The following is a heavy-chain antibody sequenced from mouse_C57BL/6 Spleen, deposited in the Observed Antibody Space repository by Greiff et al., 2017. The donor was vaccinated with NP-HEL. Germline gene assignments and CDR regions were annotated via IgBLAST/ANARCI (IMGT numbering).Heavy chain of an antibody. Sequence: QVQLKQPGAELVKPGASVKMSCKASGYTFTSYWITWVKQRPGQGLEWIGDIYPGSGSTNYNEKFKSKATLTVDTSSSTAYMQLSSLTSEDSAVYYCARRTGYDYDAWYFDVWGTGTTVTVSS. J-gene: IGHJ1*03. CDR2: IYPGSGST. D-gene: IGHD2-4*01. V-gene: IGHV1-55*01. CDR3: ARRTGYDYDAWYFDV. CDR1: GYTFTSYW.